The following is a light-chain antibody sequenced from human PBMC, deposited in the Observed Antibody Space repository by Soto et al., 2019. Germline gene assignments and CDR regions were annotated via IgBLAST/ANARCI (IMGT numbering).Light chain of an antibody. Sequence: DIQMTQSPSSVSASVGDRVTITCRASQGINIALAWFQQKPGEAPRLLIYTASTLHSGVPSRFSGSGSGTDFTLTSTSLQPEDFATYYCQQGHSFPLTFGGGTKVEIK. V-gene: IGKV1-12*01. J-gene: IGKJ4*01. CDR3: QQGHSFPLT. CDR1: QGINIA. CDR2: TAS.